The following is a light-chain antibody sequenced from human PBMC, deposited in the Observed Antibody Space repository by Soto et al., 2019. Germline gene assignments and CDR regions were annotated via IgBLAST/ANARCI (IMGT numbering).Light chain of an antibody. V-gene: IGKV3-20*01. CDR2: GAS. Sequence: EIVLTQSPGTLSLSPGERATLSCRASQSVSSSYLAGYQQKPGQAPRLLIYGASSRATGIPDRFSGSGSGTDFTLTISRLETEDFAVYYCQQYGSSPEYTFGQGAKLEIK. CDR1: QSVSSSY. J-gene: IGKJ2*01. CDR3: QQYGSSPEYT.